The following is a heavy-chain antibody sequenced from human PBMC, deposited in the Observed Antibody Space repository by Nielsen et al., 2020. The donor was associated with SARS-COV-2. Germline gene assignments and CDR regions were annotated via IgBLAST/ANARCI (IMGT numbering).Heavy chain of an antibody. J-gene: IGHJ6*02. V-gene: IGHV1-8*01. Sequence: ASVKVSCKASGYTFTSYDINWVRQATGQGLEWMGWMNPNSGNTGYAQKLQGRVTMTRNTSISTAYMELRSLRSDDTAVYYCARLGVPAAPMDVWGQGTTVTVSS. CDR3: ARLGVPAAPMDV. CDR2: MNPNSGNT. D-gene: IGHD2-2*01. CDR1: GYTFTSYD.